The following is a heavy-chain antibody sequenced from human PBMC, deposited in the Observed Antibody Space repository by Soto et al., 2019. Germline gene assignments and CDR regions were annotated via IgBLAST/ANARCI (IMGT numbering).Heavy chain of an antibody. J-gene: IGHJ4*02. CDR3: AKDPDFWMYYFDY. CDR2: ISYDGSNK. D-gene: IGHD3-3*01. Sequence: GGSLRLSCAASGFTFSSYGMHWVRQAPGKGLEWVAVISYDGSNKYYAHSVKGRFTISRDNSKNTLYLQMNSLRAEDTAVYYCAKDPDFWMYYFDYWGQGTLVTVSS. CDR1: GFTFSSYG. V-gene: IGHV3-30*18.